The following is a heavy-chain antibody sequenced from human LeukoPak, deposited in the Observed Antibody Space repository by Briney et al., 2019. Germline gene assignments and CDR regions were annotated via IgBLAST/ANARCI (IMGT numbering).Heavy chain of an antibody. CDR2: INHSGST. V-gene: IGHV4-34*01. CDR3: AREVVRVTTSWFDP. D-gene: IGHD4-17*01. CDR1: GGSFSGYY. J-gene: IGHJ5*02. Sequence: SETLSLTCAVYGGSFSGYYWSWIRQPPGKGLEWIGEINHSGSTNYNPSLKSRVTISVDRSKNQFSLKLSSVTAADTAVYYCAREVVRVTTSWFDPWGQGTLVTVSS.